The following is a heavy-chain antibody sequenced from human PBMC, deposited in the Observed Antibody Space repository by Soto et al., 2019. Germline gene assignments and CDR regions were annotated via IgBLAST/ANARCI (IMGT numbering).Heavy chain of an antibody. CDR1: GCGLRWAF. V-gene: IGHV3-23*01. D-gene: IGHD6-19*01. CDR2: IRDSGATT. J-gene: IGHJ4*02. CDR3: AKEDTSSGSLDY. Sequence: PGGSLSLSWRSSGCGLRWAFSSWVRQAPGKGLEWVSGIRDSGATTYYADSVRGRFTISRDNSKNTLYLQMKSLRAEDSASYYCAKEDTSSGSLDYWGQGALVNVSS.